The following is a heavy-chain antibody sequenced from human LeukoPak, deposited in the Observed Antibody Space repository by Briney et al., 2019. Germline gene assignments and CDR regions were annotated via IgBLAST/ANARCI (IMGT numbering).Heavy chain of an antibody. Sequence: GGSLRLSCAASGFTFSNGWMSWVRQAPRRGLEWVGRIKTESDGATTDYAAPVKGRFTISRDDSKNTLFLQMNSLKTEDTALYYCTWSGLKIESWGQGTLVTVSS. D-gene: IGHD3-3*01. J-gene: IGHJ4*02. V-gene: IGHV3-15*01. CDR3: TWSGLKIES. CDR2: IKTESDGATT. CDR1: GFTFSNGW.